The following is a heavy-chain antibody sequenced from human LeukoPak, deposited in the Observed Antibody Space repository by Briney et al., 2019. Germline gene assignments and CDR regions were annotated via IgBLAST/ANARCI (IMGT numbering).Heavy chain of an antibody. CDR2: IYSGGST. CDR1: GFTFSSYW. V-gene: IGHV3-66*01. Sequence: GGSLRLSCAASGFTFSSYWMSWVRQAPGKGLEWVSVIYSGGSTYYADSVKGRFTISRDNSKNTLYLQMNSLRAEDTAVYYCARGVANDAFDIWGQGTMVTVSS. D-gene: IGHD2-15*01. CDR3: ARGVANDAFDI. J-gene: IGHJ3*02.